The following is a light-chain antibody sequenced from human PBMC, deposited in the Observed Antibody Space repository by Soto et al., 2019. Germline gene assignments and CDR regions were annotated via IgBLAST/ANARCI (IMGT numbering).Light chain of an antibody. J-gene: IGLJ2*01. Sequence: QSVLTQPPSVSAAPGQTVTISCSGSSSNIGNNYVSWYQQLPGTAPKLLIYDNNKRPSGIPDRFSGSKSGTSATLGITGLQTGDEADYYCGTWDSSLSAHVVFGGGTQLNVL. CDR3: GTWDSSLSAHVV. V-gene: IGLV1-51*01. CDR1: SSNIGNNY. CDR2: DNN.